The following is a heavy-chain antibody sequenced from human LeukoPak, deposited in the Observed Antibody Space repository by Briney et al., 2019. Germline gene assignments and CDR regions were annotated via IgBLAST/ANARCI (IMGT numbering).Heavy chain of an antibody. CDR1: GFTVSSNY. J-gene: IGHJ4*02. CDR3: ARGQYSSGWYFGY. V-gene: IGHV3-53*01. Sequence: GGSLRLSCAASGFTVSSNYMSWVRQAPGKGLEWVSVIYSGGSTYYADSVKGRFTISRDNSKNTLYLQMNSLRAEDTAVYYCARGQYSSGWYFGYWGQGTLVTVSS. D-gene: IGHD6-19*01. CDR2: IYSGGST.